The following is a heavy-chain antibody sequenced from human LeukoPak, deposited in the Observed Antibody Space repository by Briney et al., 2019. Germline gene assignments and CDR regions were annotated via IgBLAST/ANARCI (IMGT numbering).Heavy chain of an antibody. CDR2: ISYDGSNK. CDR1: GFTFSSYG. J-gene: IGHJ4*02. CDR3: AKLTVY. D-gene: IGHD4-17*01. V-gene: IGHV3-30*18. Sequence: GRSLRPSCAASGFTFSSYGMHWVRQAPGKGLEWVAVISYDGSNKYYADSVKGRFTISRDNSKNTLYLQMNSLRAEDTAVYYCAKLTVYWGQGTLVTVSS.